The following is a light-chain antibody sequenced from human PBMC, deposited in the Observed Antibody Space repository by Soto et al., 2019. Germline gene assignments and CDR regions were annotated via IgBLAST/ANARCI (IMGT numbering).Light chain of an antibody. CDR3: QIGGTGIKV. J-gene: IGLJ2*01. CDR2: LNSDGSH. V-gene: IGLV4-69*01. CDR1: SGHRSYA. Sequence: QSVLTQSPSASASLGASVKLTCTMSSGHRSYAIAWHQQQPEKGPRYLMKLNSDGSHSKGDGIPDRFSGSSSGAERYLTISSLQSEDEADYYCQIGGTGIKVVGGGTKLTVL.